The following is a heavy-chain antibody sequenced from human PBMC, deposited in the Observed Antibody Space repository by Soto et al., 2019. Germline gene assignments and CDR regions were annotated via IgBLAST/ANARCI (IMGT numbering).Heavy chain of an antibody. D-gene: IGHD1-26*01. CDR3: ARDRDSGSQYYYYGMDV. CDR1: GGTFSSYA. V-gene: IGHV1-69*13. CDR2: IIPIFGTA. Sequence: SVKVSCKASGGTFSSYAISWVRRAPGEGLEWMGGIIPIFGTANYAQKFQGRVTITADESTSTAYMELSSLRSEDTAVYYCARDRDSGSQYYYYGMDVWGQGTTVTVSS. J-gene: IGHJ6*02.